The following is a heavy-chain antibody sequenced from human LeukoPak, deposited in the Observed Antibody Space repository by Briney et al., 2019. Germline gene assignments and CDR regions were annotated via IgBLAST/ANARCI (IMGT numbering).Heavy chain of an antibody. J-gene: IGHJ6*02. D-gene: IGHD4-11*01. CDR3: ARVSVRYSNYYYYGMDV. Sequence: ASVKVSCKASGGTFSSYAISWVRQAPGQGLEWMGGIIPICGTANYAQKFQGRVTITADESTSTAYMELSSLRSEDTAVYYCARVSVRYSNYYYYGMDVWGQGTTVTVSS. CDR1: GGTFSSYA. CDR2: IIPICGTA. V-gene: IGHV1-69*13.